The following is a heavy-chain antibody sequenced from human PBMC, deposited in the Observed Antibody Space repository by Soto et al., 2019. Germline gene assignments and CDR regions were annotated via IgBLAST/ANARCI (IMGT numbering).Heavy chain of an antibody. J-gene: IGHJ6*02. Sequence: GASVKVSCKASGHTFTSYYMHWVRQAPGQGLEWMGIINPSGGSTSYAQKFQGRVTMTRDTSTSTVYMELSSLRSEDTAVYYCARDPAVAGTGYGMDVWGQGTTVTVSS. CDR2: INPSGGST. CDR3: ARDPAVAGTGYGMDV. D-gene: IGHD6-19*01. V-gene: IGHV1-46*01. CDR1: GHTFTSYY.